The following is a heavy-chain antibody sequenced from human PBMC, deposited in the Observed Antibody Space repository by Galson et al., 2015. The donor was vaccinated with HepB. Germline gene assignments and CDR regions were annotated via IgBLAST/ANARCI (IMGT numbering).Heavy chain of an antibody. CDR3: ARSSSWSSGGSCYSVPNAFDI. V-gene: IGHV3-69-1*01. CDR2: ISSSSTI. Sequence: SLRLSCAASGFTFSDYYMNWVRQAPGKGLEWVSSISSSSTIYYADSVKGRFTISRDNAKNPLYLQMNSLRAEDTAVYYCARSSSWSSGGSCYSVPNAFDIWGQGTMVTVSS. D-gene: IGHD2-15*01. CDR1: GFTFSDYY. J-gene: IGHJ3*02.